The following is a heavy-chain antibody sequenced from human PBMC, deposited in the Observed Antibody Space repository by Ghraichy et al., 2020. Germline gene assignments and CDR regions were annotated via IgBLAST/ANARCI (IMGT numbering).Heavy chain of an antibody. D-gene: IGHD1-26*01. CDR3: ARLAEWELLHHFDY. Sequence: SETLSLTCTVSGGSISSSSYYWGWIRQPPGKGLEWIGSIYYSGSTYYNPSLKSRVTISVDTSKNQFSLKLSSVTAADTAVYYCARLAEWELLHHFDYWGQGTLVTVSS. V-gene: IGHV4-39*01. J-gene: IGHJ4*02. CDR1: GGSISSSSYY. CDR2: IYYSGST.